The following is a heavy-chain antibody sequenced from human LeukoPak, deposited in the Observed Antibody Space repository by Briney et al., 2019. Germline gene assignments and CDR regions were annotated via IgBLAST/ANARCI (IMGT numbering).Heavy chain of an antibody. J-gene: IGHJ6*02. V-gene: IGHV1-69*04. Sequence: GSSVKVSCKASGGTFSSYAISWVRQAPGQGLEWMGRIIPILGIANYAQKFQGRVTITAGKSTSTAYMELSSLRSEDTAVYYCARVGSVVVPAATGYYYYYYGMDVWGQGTTVTVSS. CDR2: IIPILGIA. D-gene: IGHD2-2*01. CDR3: ARVGSVVVPAATGYYYYYYGMDV. CDR1: GGTFSSYA.